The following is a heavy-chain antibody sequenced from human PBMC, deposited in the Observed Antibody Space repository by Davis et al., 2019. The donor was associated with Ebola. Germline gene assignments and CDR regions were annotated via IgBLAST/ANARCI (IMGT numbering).Heavy chain of an antibody. CDR2: VSYSGDT. CDR1: GGSIISESYR. J-gene: IGHJ4*02. V-gene: IGHV4-39*01. Sequence: SETLSLTCTVSGGSIISESYRWAWIRQTPGKGLEWIGTVSYSGDTYYKSSLKSRVTIAVDTSKNQFSMRLTSVTASDTGAYYCAKVIAVARFDIWGRGTVVIVSS. CDR3: AKVIAVARFDI. D-gene: IGHD6-19*01.